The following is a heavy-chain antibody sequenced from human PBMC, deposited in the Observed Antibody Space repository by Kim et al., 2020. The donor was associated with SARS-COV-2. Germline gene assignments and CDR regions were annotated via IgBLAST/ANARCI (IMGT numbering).Heavy chain of an antibody. D-gene: IGHD4-17*01. CDR3: AKGGAPGVYRFRFVS. CDR1: GVSVINY. Sequence: GGSLRLSCEVSGVSVINYLSWVRQSPGKGLEWVSTISSGCKTDYADSVKGRFTISRDNSKNTVFLQMNSLRADDTAVYYCAKGGAPGVYRFRFVSWGQGTQVSVSS. CDR2: ISSGCKT. J-gene: IGHJ5*01. V-gene: IGHV3-53*01.